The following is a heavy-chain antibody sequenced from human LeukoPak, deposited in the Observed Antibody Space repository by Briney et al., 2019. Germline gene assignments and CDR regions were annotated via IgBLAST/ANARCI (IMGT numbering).Heavy chain of an antibody. CDR1: GDSVSSGTYY. CDR2: IYYSGDS. Sequence: SETLSLTCTVSGDSVSSGTYYWNWMPQPPGKGLQWIGCIYYSGDSNYNPSLKSRVTMSVDTSENQFSLRLTSVAAADTAVYFCARMQWRVVSGHYYFDQWGQGTRVTVSS. CDR3: ARMQWRVVSGHYYFDQ. D-gene: IGHD6-19*01. J-gene: IGHJ4*02. V-gene: IGHV4-61*01.